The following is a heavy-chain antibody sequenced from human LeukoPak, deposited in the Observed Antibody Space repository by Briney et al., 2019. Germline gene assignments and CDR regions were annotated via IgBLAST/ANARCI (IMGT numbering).Heavy chain of an antibody. Sequence: GGSLRLSCAASGFTFSSYAMTWVRQAPGKGLEWVSGISGSGGSTYYADSVKGRFTISRDNSKNTLYLQMNSLRAETTAVYYCAKTPLRFLEWLLGDWGQGTLVTVSP. V-gene: IGHV3-23*01. CDR3: AKTPLRFLEWLLGD. J-gene: IGHJ4*02. CDR2: ISGSGGST. D-gene: IGHD3-3*01. CDR1: GFTFSSYA.